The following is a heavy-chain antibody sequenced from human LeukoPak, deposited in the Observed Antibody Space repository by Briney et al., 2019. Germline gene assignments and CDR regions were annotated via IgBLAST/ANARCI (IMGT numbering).Heavy chain of an antibody. CDR2: IYYSGST. Sequence: PSETLSLTCTVSGGSISSYYWSWIRQPPGKGLEWIGYIYYSGSTNYNPSLKSRVTISVDTSKNQFSLKLSSVTAADTAVYYCARGEGQLWFLEYYFDYWGQGTLVTVSS. V-gene: IGHV4-59*01. CDR3: ARGEGQLWFLEYYFDY. J-gene: IGHJ4*02. D-gene: IGHD5-18*01. CDR1: GGSISSYY.